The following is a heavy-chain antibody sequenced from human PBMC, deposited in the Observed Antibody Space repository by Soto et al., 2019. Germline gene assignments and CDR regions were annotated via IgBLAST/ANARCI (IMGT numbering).Heavy chain of an antibody. D-gene: IGHD6-13*01. CDR1: GGTFSSYA. V-gene: IGHV1-69*13. Sequence: GASVKVSCKASGGTFSSYAISWVRQAPGQGLEWMGGIIPIFGTANYAQNFQGRVTITADESTSTAYMELSSLRSEDTAVYYCARDLRAAGRPGMDAWGQGTTVTVSS. CDR3: ARDLRAAGRPGMDA. CDR2: IIPIFGTA. J-gene: IGHJ6*02.